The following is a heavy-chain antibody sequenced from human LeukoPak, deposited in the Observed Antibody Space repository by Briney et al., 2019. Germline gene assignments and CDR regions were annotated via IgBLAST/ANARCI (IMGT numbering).Heavy chain of an antibody. V-gene: IGHV1-69*04. CDR3: ARDGGVYDSSGYYLDY. D-gene: IGHD3-22*01. J-gene: IGHJ4*02. Sequence: ASVKVSCKASGGTFSSYTISWVRQAPGQGLEWMGRIIPILGIANYAQKFQGRVTITADESTSTAYMELSSLRSEDTAVYYCARDGGVYDSSGYYLDYWGQGTLVTVSS. CDR1: GGTFSSYT. CDR2: IIPILGIA.